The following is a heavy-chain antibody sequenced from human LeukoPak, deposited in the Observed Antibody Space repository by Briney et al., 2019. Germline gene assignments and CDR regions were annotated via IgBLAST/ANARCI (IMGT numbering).Heavy chain of an antibody. CDR1: GFTFSDYY. CDR3: ARDSSGWYSMSYYYGMDV. J-gene: IGHJ6*02. Sequence: GGSLRLSCAASGFTFSDYYKSWIRQAPGKGLEWVSNISSSGSTIYYADSVKGRFTISRDNAKNSLYLQMNSLRAEDTAVYYCARDSSGWYSMSYYYGMDVWGQGTTVTVSS. V-gene: IGHV3-11*01. CDR2: ISSSGSTI. D-gene: IGHD6-19*01.